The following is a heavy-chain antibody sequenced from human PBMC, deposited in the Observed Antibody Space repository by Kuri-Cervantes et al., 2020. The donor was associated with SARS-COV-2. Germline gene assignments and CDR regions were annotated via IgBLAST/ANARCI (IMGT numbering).Heavy chain of an antibody. J-gene: IGHJ4*02. Sequence: GGSLRLSCAASGFTFSSYAMHWDRQAPGKGLEYVSAISSNGGSTYYADSVKGRFTISRNNSKSTLYLQMGSPRAEVMAVYYCARYPFYYWGQGTLVTVSS. CDR1: GFTFSSYA. V-gene: IGHV3-64*02. CDR3: ARYPFYY. D-gene: IGHD2-2*01. CDR2: ISSNGGST.